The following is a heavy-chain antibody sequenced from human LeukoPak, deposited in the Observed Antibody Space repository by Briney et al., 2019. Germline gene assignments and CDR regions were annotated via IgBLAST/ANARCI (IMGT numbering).Heavy chain of an antibody. J-gene: IGHJ4*02. CDR1: GFTFSSYA. D-gene: IGHD3-9*01. Sequence: GGSLRLSCAASGFTFSSYAMSWVRQAPGKGLEWVSAISGSGGSTYYADSVKGRFTISRDDSKNTLYLQMNSLRAEDTAVYYCAKGDTYYDILTGSPYFDYWGQGTLVTVSS. CDR3: AKGDTYYDILTGSPYFDY. V-gene: IGHV3-23*01. CDR2: ISGSGGST.